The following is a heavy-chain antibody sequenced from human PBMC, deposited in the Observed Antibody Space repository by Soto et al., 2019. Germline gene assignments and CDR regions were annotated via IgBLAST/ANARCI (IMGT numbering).Heavy chain of an antibody. CDR1: GFTFSLYP. J-gene: IGHJ3*01. CDR3: ARVGREFCSSTRCYTDGFDL. CDR2: ISPSNSTI. D-gene: IGHD2-2*01. Sequence: QLVESGGGLVQPGGSLRLSCAASGFTFSLYPVNWVRQAPGKCLEWLSYISPSNSTIYYADSVKGRFTISRDNAKNSLDLQMHGLRDDDTAVYYCARVGREFCSSTRCYTDGFDLWGQGTVVTVST. V-gene: IGHV3-48*02.